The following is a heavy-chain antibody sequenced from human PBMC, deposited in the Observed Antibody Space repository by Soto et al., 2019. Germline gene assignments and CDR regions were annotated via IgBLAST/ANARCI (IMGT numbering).Heavy chain of an antibody. CDR2: IKQDGSEK. Sequence: GGSQIVSCAASEFTFSGYWMSWVRQAPGKGLEWVANIKQDGSEKYYVDSVKGRFTISRDNAKNSLYLQMNSLRAEDTAVYYCARVLRFLEWLPSAFDYWGQGTLVTVSS. J-gene: IGHJ4*02. D-gene: IGHD3-3*01. V-gene: IGHV3-7*01. CDR3: ARVLRFLEWLPSAFDY. CDR1: EFTFSGYW.